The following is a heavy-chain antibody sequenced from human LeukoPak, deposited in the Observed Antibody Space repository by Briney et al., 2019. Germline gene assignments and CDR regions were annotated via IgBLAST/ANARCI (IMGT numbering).Heavy chain of an antibody. CDR3: ARELPREVTLDY. CDR2: IFTDGSTT. CDR1: NFDFFSYG. Sequence: GGSLRLSCVASNFDFFSYGMQWGRQAPGKGLVWASRIFTDGSTTSYADSVKGRFTISRDNAKNTLYLEMKSLRVEDTAVYYCARELPREVTLDYWGQGTLVTVSP. J-gene: IGHJ4*01. V-gene: IGHV3-74*01. D-gene: IGHD2-21*02.